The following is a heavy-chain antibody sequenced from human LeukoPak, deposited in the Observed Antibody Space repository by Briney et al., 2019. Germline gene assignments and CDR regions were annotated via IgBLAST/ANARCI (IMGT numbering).Heavy chain of an antibody. D-gene: IGHD3-10*01. CDR3: ANTYALGNYYKGGFDP. CDR2: INPNSGGT. J-gene: IGHJ5*02. Sequence: ASVKVSCKASGYTFIDYYMHWVRQAPGQGLEWMGWINPNSGGTNYAQNFQGRVTMTRDTSNRTVYMELSRLRSDDTAVYYCANTYALGNYYKGGFDPWGQGTLVTVSS. V-gene: IGHV1-2*02. CDR1: GYTFIDYY.